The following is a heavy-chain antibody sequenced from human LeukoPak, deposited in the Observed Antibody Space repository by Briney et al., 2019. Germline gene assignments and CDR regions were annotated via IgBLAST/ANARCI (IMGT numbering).Heavy chain of an antibody. CDR3: ARDRSPAISGVIVPYYFDY. D-gene: IGHD3-16*02. CDR2: ISGSGGST. V-gene: IGHV3-23*01. J-gene: IGHJ4*02. Sequence: PGGSLRLSCAASGFTFSSYAMSWVRQAPGKGLEWVSAISGSGGSTYYADSVKGRFTISRDNSKNTLYLQMNSLRAEDTAVYYCARDRSPAISGVIVPYYFDYWGQGTLGTVSS. CDR1: GFTFSSYA.